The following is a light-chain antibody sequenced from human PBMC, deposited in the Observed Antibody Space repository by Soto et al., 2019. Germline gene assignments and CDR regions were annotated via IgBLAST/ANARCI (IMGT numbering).Light chain of an antibody. J-gene: IGLJ1*01. CDR1: SSDVGSYNL. CDR2: EVS. Sequence: QSVLTQPASVSGSPGQSITISCTGTSSDVGSYNLVSWYQQRPGKAPKLMIYEVSRRPSGVSNRFSGSKSGNTASLTISGLQAEDEADCYCCSYAGSSTPYVFGTGTKVTVL. V-gene: IGLV2-23*02. CDR3: CSYAGSSTPYV.